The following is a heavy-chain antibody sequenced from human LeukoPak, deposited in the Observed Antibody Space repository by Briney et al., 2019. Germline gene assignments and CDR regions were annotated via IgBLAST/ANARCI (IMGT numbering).Heavy chain of an antibody. V-gene: IGHV4-38-2*02. D-gene: IGHD1-14*01. J-gene: IGHJ4*02. CDR3: AALGTTGSFDY. CDR2: IYHSGST. Sequence: SETLSLTCTVSGYSISSGYYWGWIRQAPGKGLEWIGSIYHSGSTNYNPSLKSRVTMSVDTSKNQFSLKLSSVTAADTAVYYCAALGTTGSFDYWGQGTLVTVSS. CDR1: GYSISSGYY.